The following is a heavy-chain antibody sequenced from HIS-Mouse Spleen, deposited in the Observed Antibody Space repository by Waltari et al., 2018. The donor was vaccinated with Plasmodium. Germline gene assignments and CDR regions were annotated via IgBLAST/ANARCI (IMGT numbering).Heavy chain of an antibody. V-gene: IGHV1-69*04. CDR3: ARDPPGITGTSRGAFDI. Sequence: QVQLVQSGAEVKKPGSSVKVSCKASGGTFSSYAISWVRQAPGQGLEWMGRIIPILGIANYAQKFQGRVTITADKSTSTAYMELSSLRSEDTAVYYCARDPPGITGTSRGAFDIWGQGTMVTVSS. CDR2: IIPILGIA. D-gene: IGHD1-7*01. CDR1: GGTFSSYA. J-gene: IGHJ3*02.